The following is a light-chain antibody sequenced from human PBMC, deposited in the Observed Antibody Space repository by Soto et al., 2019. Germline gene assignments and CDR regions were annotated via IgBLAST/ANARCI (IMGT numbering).Light chain of an antibody. J-gene: IGLJ2*01. CDR1: SSDIGGLYNY. Sequence: QSALTQPASVSGSPGQSITISCTGTSSDIGGLYNYVSWYQQQPGKAPKLLIYDVNDRPSGVSDRFSGSKSGNTASLTISGLQAEDEADYFCSAYSSGATPVVFGGGTKLTV. CDR2: DVN. V-gene: IGLV2-14*03. CDR3: SAYSSGATPVV.